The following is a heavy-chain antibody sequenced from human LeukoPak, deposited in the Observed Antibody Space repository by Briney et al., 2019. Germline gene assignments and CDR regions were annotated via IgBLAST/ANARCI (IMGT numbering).Heavy chain of an antibody. CDR1: GFTFSSYW. V-gene: IGHV3-7*01. CDR3: ARDFTSNGPNWFDP. CDR2: IKQDGSEK. D-gene: IGHD6-19*01. J-gene: IGHJ5*02. Sequence: GGSLRLSCAASGFTFSSYWMSWVRQAPGKGLEWVANIKQDGSEKYYVDSVKGRFTISRDNAKNSLYLQMNSLRAEDTAVYYCARDFTSNGPNWFDPWGPGTLVTVSS.